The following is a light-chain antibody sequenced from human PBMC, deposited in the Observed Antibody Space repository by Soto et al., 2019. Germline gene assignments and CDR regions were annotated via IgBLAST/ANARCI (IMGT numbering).Light chain of an antibody. CDR1: QSVGSF. CDR3: QQRNSWPPTFT. J-gene: IGKJ5*01. Sequence: ENVLTQSPATLSLSPGERATLSCRASQSVGSFLAWYQQKPGQAPRLLIYDTSIRATGIPARFSGSGSGTDFTLTISSLEPEDFAVYYCQQRNSWPPTFTFGQGTRLEI. V-gene: IGKV3-11*01. CDR2: DTS.